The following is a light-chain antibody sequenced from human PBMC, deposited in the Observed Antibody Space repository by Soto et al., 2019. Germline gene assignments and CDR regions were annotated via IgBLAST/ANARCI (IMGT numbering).Light chain of an antibody. CDR2: ATS. Sequence: DIQMTQSPSSLSASVGDRITITCRASQSISSYLNWYQQKPGKAPNLLIYATSNLQSGVPSRFSGSASGTDFTLTISSLQPKDFATYYCQQSYTMPYTFGQGTKLEI. V-gene: IGKV1-39*01. J-gene: IGKJ2*01. CDR1: QSISSY. CDR3: QQSYTMPYT.